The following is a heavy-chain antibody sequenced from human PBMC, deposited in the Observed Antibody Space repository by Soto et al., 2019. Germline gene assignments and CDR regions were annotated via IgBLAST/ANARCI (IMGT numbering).Heavy chain of an antibody. CDR2: IRSKAYGGTT. CDR1: EFTFGDLP. CDR3: TSRDYDFWSGYRDFDY. V-gene: IGHV3-49*03. J-gene: IGHJ4*02. Sequence: QPGGPLSLSFTLSEFTFGDLPRGWFRQPPGRGWEWVGFIRSKAYGGTTEYAASVKGRFTISRDDSKSIAYLQMNSLKTEDTAVYYCTSRDYDFWSGYRDFDYWGQGTLVTISS. D-gene: IGHD3-3*01.